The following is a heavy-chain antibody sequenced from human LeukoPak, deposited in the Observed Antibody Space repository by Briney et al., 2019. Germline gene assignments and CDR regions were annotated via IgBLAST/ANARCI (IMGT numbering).Heavy chain of an antibody. CDR1: RFTFGGCG. J-gene: IGHJ4*02. V-gene: IGHV3-23*01. CDR2: ISGSGGST. D-gene: IGHD3-10*01. CDR3: AKDRDEGFGELLPVVFDY. Sequence: GGSPRLSCAASRFTFGGCGMSWLRQAPGKGLEWVSSISGSGGSTHYADSVKGRFTISRDNSKNALFLQMNSLRAEDTAVYYCAKDRDEGFGELLPVVFDYWGQGTRVTVSS.